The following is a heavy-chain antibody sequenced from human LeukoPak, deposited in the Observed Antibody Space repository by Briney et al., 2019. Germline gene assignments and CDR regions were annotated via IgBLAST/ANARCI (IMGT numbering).Heavy chain of an antibody. V-gene: IGHV3-53*01. CDR1: GFTVSSNF. J-gene: IGHJ4*02. CDR3: ARGPRGPARLDY. CDR2: IYTAGTT. D-gene: IGHD3-10*01. Sequence: GGSLRLSCAGSGFTVSSNFMSWVRQAPGKGLEWVSVIYTAGTTYYADPVKGRLTISRDNSKNTLYLQMNSLRAEDTAVYYCARGPRGPARLDYWGQGTLVTVSS.